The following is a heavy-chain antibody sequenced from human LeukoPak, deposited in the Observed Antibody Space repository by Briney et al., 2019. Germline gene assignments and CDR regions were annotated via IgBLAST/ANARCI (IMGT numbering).Heavy chain of an antibody. D-gene: IGHD3-10*01. CDR3: TPGLGNYYDY. CDR1: GFTFSRAW. CDR2: VKSKAVGGTV. Sequence: GGSLRLSCAASGFTFSRAWMHWVRQAPGKGLEWVGRVKSKAVGGTVDYAAPVRGRFAISRDDSIDTVYLQMNSLKTEDTALYYCTPGLGNYYDYWGRGTLVTVSS. J-gene: IGHJ4*02. V-gene: IGHV3-15*01.